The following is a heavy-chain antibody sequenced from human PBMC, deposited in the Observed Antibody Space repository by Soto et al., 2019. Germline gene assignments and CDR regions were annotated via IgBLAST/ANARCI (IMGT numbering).Heavy chain of an antibody. CDR3: AHSPYNTSWTAFDY. CDR1: GFSLSTSKLS. Sequence: QITLKESGPTLVKPTQTLTLTCTFSGFSLSTSKLSVGWIRQPPGKALEWLARIYWEDDKRYNPSLKSRLTATNDTYKNQVVLTMTNMDPVDAATYYCAHSPYNTSWTAFDYWGQGTLVTVSS. V-gene: IGHV2-5*02. CDR2: IYWEDDK. J-gene: IGHJ4*02. D-gene: IGHD6-13*01.